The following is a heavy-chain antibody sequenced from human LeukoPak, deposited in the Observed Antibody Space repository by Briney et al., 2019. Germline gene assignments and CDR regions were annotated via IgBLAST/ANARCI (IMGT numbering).Heavy chain of an antibody. Sequence: PGGSLRLSCAASGFTFDDYAMHWVRQAPGKGLEWVSLISGDGGSTYYADPVKGRFTISRDNSKNSLYLQMNSLRTEDTALYYCAKDISYSGYDYDYYYYGMDVWGQGTTVTVSS. CDR1: GFTFDDYA. CDR3: AKDISYSGYDYDYYYYGMDV. CDR2: ISGDGGST. V-gene: IGHV3-43*02. D-gene: IGHD5-12*01. J-gene: IGHJ6*02.